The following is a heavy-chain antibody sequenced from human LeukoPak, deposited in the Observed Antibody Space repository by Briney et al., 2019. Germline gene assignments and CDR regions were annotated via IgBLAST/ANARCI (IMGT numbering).Heavy chain of an antibody. CDR3: ARYDSSGSPDY. J-gene: IGHJ4*02. V-gene: IGHV4-59*01. D-gene: IGHD3-22*01. CDR2: IYYSGST. Sequence: SETLSLTCTVSGGSISSYYWSWTRQPPGKGLEWIGYIYYSGSTNYNPSLKSRVTISVDTSKNQFSLKLSSVTAADTAVYYCARYDSSGSPDYWGQGTLVTVSS. CDR1: GGSISSYY.